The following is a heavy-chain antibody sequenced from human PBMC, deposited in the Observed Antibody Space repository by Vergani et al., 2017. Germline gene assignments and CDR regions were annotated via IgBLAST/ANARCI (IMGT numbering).Heavy chain of an antibody. D-gene: IGHD1-1*01. J-gene: IGHJ4*02. CDR1: GGSISSGGYS. V-gene: IGHV4-30-4*07. Sequence: QVQLQESGPGLVKPSQTLSLTCAVSGGSISSGGYSWSWIRQPPGKGLEWIGYIYYSGNTYYNPSLKSRVTISVDTSKNQFSLKLSSVTAADTAVYYCARGTESGSFVGSSSGTTLNYWGQGTLVTVSS. CDR2: IYYSGNT. CDR3: ARGTESGSFVGSSSGTTLNY.